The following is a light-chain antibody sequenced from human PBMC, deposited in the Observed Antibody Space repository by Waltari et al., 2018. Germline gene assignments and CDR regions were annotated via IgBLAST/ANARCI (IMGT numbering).Light chain of an antibody. CDR2: AAS. Sequence: DLQMTQSPSSVSASVGDRVTITCRASQGISTWLGWYHQKPGKAPKPLIYAASSLQSGVPSRFSGSGSGTEFTLTISSLQPEDFATYYCQQANSLPLFGGGTKVEIK. V-gene: IGKV1-12*01. CDR1: QGISTW. CDR3: QQANSLPL. J-gene: IGKJ4*01.